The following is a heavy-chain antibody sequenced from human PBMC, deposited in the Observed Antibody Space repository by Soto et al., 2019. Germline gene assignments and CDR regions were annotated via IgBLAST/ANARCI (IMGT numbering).Heavy chain of an antibody. D-gene: IGHD2-2*01. CDR2: IYHSGST. CDR3: ARHLYAENDAFGV. Sequence: SETLSLTCTVSGGSITSDGSYWGWIRQPPGEGLEWIGTIYHSGSTFYNPSLNSRVTISVDTSKNQFSLRLRSVTAADTSLYYCARHLYAENDAFGVWGQGTTVTVS. J-gene: IGHJ3*01. CDR1: GGSITSDGSY. V-gene: IGHV4-39*01.